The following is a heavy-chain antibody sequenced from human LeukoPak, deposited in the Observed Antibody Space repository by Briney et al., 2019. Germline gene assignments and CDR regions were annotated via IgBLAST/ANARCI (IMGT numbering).Heavy chain of an antibody. CDR3: ARYPIPKTVTTWPAIDY. CDR2: IYYSGST. J-gene: IGHJ4*02. Sequence: PSETLSLTCTVSDGSSSSNSYYWSWIRQPPGKGLEWIGYIYYSGSTNYNPSLKSRVTISVDTSKNQFSLKLSSVTAADTAVYYCARYPIPKTVTTWPAIDYWGQGTLVTVSS. V-gene: IGHV4-61*05. D-gene: IGHD4-11*01. CDR1: DGSSSSNSYY.